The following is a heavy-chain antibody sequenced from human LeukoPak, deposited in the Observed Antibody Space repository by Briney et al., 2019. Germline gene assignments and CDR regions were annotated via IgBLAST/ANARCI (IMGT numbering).Heavy chain of an antibody. D-gene: IGHD3-3*01. V-gene: IGHV1-3*01. CDR3: ATDSRDYDFWSGLSYFDY. CDR1: GYTFTSYA. CDR2: INAGNGNT. Sequence: ASVKVSCKASGYTFTSYAMHWVRQAPGQRLEWMGWINAGNGNTKYSQKFQGRVTITRDTSASTAYMELSSLRSEDTAVCYCATDSRDYDFWSGLSYFDYWGQGTLVTVSS. J-gene: IGHJ4*02.